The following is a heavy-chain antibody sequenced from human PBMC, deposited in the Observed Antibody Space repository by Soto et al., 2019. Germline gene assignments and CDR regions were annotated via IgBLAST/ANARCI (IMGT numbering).Heavy chain of an antibody. CDR3: AREGNYNSGDY. D-gene: IGHD1-1*01. CDR1: GFTVSSNY. V-gene: IGHV3-53*02. Sequence: EVQLVETGGGLIQPGGSLRLSCAASGFTVSSNYMSWVRQAPGKGLEWISVLYSGGGTYYADSVKGRFTISRDNSKNTLYLQMNRLRAEDTAVYYCAREGNYNSGDYWGQGTLVTVS. CDR2: LYSGGGT. J-gene: IGHJ4*02.